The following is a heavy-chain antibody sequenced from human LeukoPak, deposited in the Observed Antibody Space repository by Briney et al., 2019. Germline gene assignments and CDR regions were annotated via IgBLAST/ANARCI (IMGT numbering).Heavy chain of an antibody. D-gene: IGHD3-3*01. CDR2: IRSKAYGGTT. Sequence: GGSLRLSCTASGFTFGDYAMSWFGQAPGKGLEWVGFIRSKAYGGTTEYAASVKGRFTISRDDSKSIAYLQMNSLKTEDTAVYYCTRGEWLPDYWGQGTLVTVSS. CDR1: GFTFGDYA. V-gene: IGHV3-49*03. CDR3: TRGEWLPDY. J-gene: IGHJ4*02.